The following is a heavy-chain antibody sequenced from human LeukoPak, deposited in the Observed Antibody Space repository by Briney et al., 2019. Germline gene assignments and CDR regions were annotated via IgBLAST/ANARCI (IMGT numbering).Heavy chain of an antibody. D-gene: IGHD2-2*01. CDR3: ARRLLEASDTMLWGPADAFDI. Sequence: GEPLKISCKASGYNFADHWIAWVRQTPGKGLEWMGIIYPDDSDTKNSPSFEGQVTVSVDKSTNTAYLRWSSLKASDTAVYYCARRLLEASDTMLWGPADAFDIWGQGTTVTVSS. J-gene: IGHJ3*02. CDR1: GYNFADHW. CDR2: IYPDDSDT. V-gene: IGHV5-51*01.